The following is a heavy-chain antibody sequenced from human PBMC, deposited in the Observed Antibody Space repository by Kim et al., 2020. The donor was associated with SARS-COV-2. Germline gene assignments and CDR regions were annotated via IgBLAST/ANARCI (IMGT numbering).Heavy chain of an antibody. Sequence: PSLKRRVTISVETSKNQFSLKLSSVTAADTAVYYCARGVAVAGGAGVFDYWGQGTLVTVSS. CDR3: ARGVAVAGGAGVFDY. D-gene: IGHD6-19*01. J-gene: IGHJ4*02. V-gene: IGHV4-31*02.